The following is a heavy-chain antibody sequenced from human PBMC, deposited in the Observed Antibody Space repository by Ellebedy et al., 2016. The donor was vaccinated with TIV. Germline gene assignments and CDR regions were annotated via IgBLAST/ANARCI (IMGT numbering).Heavy chain of an antibody. V-gene: IGHV4-4*07. Sequence: SETLSLXXTVSGGSFTGYSWSWIRQSAGKGLEWIGHIYPAGSTFYNPSLKRRVTMSIDTSKSQFSLKLSSVTAADTAVYYCARSPDSPRGYWGQGTLVTVSS. J-gene: IGHJ4*02. CDR2: IYPAGST. CDR3: ARSPDSPRGY. CDR1: GGSFTGYS. D-gene: IGHD3-10*01.